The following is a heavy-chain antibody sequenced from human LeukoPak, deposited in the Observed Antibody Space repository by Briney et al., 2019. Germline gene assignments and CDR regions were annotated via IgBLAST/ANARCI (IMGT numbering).Heavy chain of an antibody. CDR3: AKAGVQWELTGY. V-gene: IGHV3-30*02. Sequence: GGSLRLSCAASGFTFSSYGMHWVRQAPGKGLEWVAFIRYDGSDKYYPDSVKGRFTISRDNSKNTLYLQMNSLRAEDTAVYYCAKAGVQWELTGYWGQGTLVTVSS. CDR1: GFTFSSYG. D-gene: IGHD1-26*01. J-gene: IGHJ4*02. CDR2: IRYDGSDK.